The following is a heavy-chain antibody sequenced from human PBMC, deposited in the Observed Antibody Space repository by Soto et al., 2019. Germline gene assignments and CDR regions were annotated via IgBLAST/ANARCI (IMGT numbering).Heavy chain of an antibody. CDR2: INAGNGNT. J-gene: IGHJ4*02. Sequence: QGQLVQSGAEVKKPGASVKVSCKASGYTFTSYAMHWVRQAPGQRLEWMGWINAGNGNTKYSQKFQGRVTITRDTSASTAYMELSSLRSEDTAVYYCASRPRYGSVSDSSLNSWGQGTLVTVSS. D-gene: IGHD3-10*01. CDR1: GYTFTSYA. CDR3: ASRPRYGSVSDSSLNS. V-gene: IGHV1-3*01.